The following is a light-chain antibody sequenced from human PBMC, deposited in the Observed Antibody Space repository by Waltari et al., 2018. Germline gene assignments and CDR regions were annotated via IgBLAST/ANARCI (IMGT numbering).Light chain of an antibody. CDR1: QSINAD. J-gene: IGKJ5*01. CDR3: AQRNDWPIT. V-gene: IGKV3-11*01. CDR2: DAS. Sequence: DIVLTQSPATLSLSPGARATLSCRASQSINADLAWYQQKPGQAPRLFVYDASNRATGIPARVSGSGSGTDFTLTISSLDPEDSAVYYCAQRNDWPITFGQGTRVEIK.